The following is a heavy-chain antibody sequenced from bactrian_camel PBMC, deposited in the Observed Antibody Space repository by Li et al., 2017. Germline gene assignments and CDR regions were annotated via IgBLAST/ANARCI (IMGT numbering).Heavy chain of an antibody. V-gene: IGHV3S1*01. CDR3: AKGWRGEAVRSSGY. J-gene: IGHJ6*01. D-gene: IGHD7*01. CDR2: INIYDGTT. CDR1: RFTSGDSW. Sequence: HVQLVESGGDLVQPGGSLRLSCAASRFTSGDSWIFWVRQGTGEEFEWINIINIYDGTTYYADSVKGRFAISRDNAKNTLYLQMNSLTTEDTAMYYCAKGWRGEAVRSSGYRGQGTQVTVS.